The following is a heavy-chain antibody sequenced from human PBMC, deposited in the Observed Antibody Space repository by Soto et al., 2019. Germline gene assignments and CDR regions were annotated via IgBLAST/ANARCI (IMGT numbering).Heavy chain of an antibody. CDR2: IKSKSDGGTT. CDR1: SFSFSNAW. CDR3: STDFLCSGGSCYSYYYYGMDV. J-gene: IGHJ6*02. Sequence: GGSLRLSCAASSFSFSNAWMNLVRQAPGKGLEWVGRIKSKSDGGTTDYAAPVKGRFTISRDDSKNTLYLQMNSLETEDTAVYFCSTDFLCSGGSCYSYYYYGMDVWGQGTTVTVSS. D-gene: IGHD2-15*01. V-gene: IGHV3-15*07.